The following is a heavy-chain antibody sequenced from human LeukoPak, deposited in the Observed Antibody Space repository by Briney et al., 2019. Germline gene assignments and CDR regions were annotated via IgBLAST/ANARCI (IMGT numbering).Heavy chain of an antibody. CDR3: AREYDYGDYGGGY. J-gene: IGHJ4*02. D-gene: IGHD4-17*01. CDR2: IWYDGSNK. CDR1: GFTFSSYG. V-gene: IGHV3-33*01. Sequence: PGGSLRLSCAASGFTFSSYGMHWVRQAPGKGLEWVAVIWYDGSNKYYADSVKGRFTISRDNSKNTLYLQMNSLRAEDTAVYYCAREYDYGDYGGGYWGQGTLVTVSS.